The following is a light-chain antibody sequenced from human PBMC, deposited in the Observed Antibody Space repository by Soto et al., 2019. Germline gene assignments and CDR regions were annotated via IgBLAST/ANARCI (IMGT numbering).Light chain of an antibody. CDR2: EVS. V-gene: IGLV2-14*01. CDR3: SSSTSSSTYV. Sequence: QSALTQPASVSGSPGQSITISCTGTSSDVGGYNYVSWYQQHPGKAPKLMIYEVSNRPSGVSNRFSGSKSGNTASLTISGLPAEDEADYYCSSSTSSSTYVFGTGTKLTVL. J-gene: IGLJ1*01. CDR1: SSDVGGYNY.